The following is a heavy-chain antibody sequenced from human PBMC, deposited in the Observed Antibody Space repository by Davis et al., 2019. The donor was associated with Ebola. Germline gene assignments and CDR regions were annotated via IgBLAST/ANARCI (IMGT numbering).Heavy chain of an antibody. Sequence: PGGSLRLSCAASGFTFSSYAMSWVRQAPGKRLEWVSAISCSGGSTYYADSVKGRFTISRDNSKNTLYLQMNSLRAEDTAVYYCARDSRKWELLYADWYFDLWGRGTLVTVSS. CDR2: ISCSGGST. V-gene: IGHV3-23*01. D-gene: IGHD1-26*01. CDR3: ARDSRKWELLYADWYFDL. J-gene: IGHJ2*01. CDR1: GFTFSSYA.